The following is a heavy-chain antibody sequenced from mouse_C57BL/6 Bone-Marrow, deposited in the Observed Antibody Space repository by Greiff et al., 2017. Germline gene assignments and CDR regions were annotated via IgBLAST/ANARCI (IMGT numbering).Heavy chain of an antibody. J-gene: IGHJ2*01. V-gene: IGHV5-6*01. D-gene: IGHD1-1*01. CDR2: ISRGGSYT. CDR1: GFTFSSYG. CDR3: ARPAYGSSYFYY. Sequence: EVQLVESGGDLVKPGGSLKLSCAASGFTFSSYGMSWVRQTPDKRLEWVATISRGGSYTYYPDRVKGRCTITRDNAKNTLYLQMSSLKSEDTAMYYCARPAYGSSYFYYWGQGTTLTV.